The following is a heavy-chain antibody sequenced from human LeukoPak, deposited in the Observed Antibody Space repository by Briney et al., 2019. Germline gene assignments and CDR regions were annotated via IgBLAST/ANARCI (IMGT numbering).Heavy chain of an antibody. CDR1: GGSISSGSYY. CDR2: IYTSGST. Sequence: SQTLSLTCTVSGGSISSGSYYWSWIRQPAGKGLEWIGRIYTSGSTNYNPSLKSRVTISVDTSKNQFSLKLSSVTAADTAVYYCTRERYYYDSSGYRFDPWGQGTLVTVSS. V-gene: IGHV4-61*02. CDR3: TRERYYYDSSGYRFDP. J-gene: IGHJ5*02. D-gene: IGHD3-22*01.